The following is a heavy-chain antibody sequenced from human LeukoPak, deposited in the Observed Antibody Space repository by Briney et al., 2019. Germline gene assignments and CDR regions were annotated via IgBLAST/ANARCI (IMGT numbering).Heavy chain of an antibody. D-gene: IGHD3-3*01. Sequence: SETLSLTCTVSGGSISSYYWSWIRQPAGKGLEWIGRLYIGRGTDYNPSLKSRVTMSVDTSNNHFSLKLTSVTAADTAIYYCARESRVLIGDGYYLDSWGPGTLVTVSS. CDR1: GGSISSYY. V-gene: IGHV4-4*07. J-gene: IGHJ4*02. CDR3: ARESRVLIGDGYYLDS. CDR2: LYIGRGT.